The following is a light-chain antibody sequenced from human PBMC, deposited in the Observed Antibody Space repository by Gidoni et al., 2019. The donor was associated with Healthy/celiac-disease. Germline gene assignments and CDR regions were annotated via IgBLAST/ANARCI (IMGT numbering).Light chain of an antibody. Sequence: EIVLTQSPATLSLSPGERATLTCRASQSVSSYLAWYQQKPGQAPRLLIYDASNRATGIPARFRGSGSGTVFTLTISSLEPEDFAVYYCQQRSNWPPIFTFGPGTKVDIK. J-gene: IGKJ3*01. CDR3: QQRSNWPPIFT. CDR1: QSVSSY. V-gene: IGKV3-11*01. CDR2: DAS.